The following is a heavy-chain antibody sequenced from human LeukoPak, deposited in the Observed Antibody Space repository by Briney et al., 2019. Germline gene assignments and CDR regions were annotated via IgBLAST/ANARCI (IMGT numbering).Heavy chain of an antibody. CDR2: SDPEDGET. CDR1: GSTLSDLF. V-gene: IGHV1-24*01. Sequence: GASVKVSCKVSGSTLSDLFIHWVRQAPGKGLEYVGGSDPEDGETFHAQNFQGRITMTEDTSIDTAYMELSSLRSEDTAVYYCVTDRARLFWYFDLWGRGTLVTVSS. D-gene: IGHD2-21*02. J-gene: IGHJ2*01. CDR3: VTDRARLFWYFDL.